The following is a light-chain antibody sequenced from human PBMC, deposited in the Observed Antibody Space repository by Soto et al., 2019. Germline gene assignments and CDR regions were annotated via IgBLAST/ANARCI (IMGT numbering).Light chain of an antibody. Sequence: QSVLTQPPSVSEAPRQRVTISCSGSSSNIGNNAVNWYQQLPGQAPKIVIYYDDLLTSGVSDRFSGSKSGISASLAISDLQSDDEADYYCSSHNTIGTLQVFGPGTKLTVL. CDR1: SSNIGNNA. CDR2: YDD. J-gene: IGLJ1*01. CDR3: SSHNTIGTLQV. V-gene: IGLV1-36*01.